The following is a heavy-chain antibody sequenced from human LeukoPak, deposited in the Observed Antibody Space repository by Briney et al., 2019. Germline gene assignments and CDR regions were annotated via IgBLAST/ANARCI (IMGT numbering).Heavy chain of an antibody. CDR1: GYTFTSYY. D-gene: IGHD3-22*01. CDR2: INPSGGST. J-gene: IGHJ5*02. V-gene: IGHV1-46*01. Sequence: ASVKVSCKASGYTFTSYYMHWVRQAPGQGLEWMGIINPSGGSTSYAQKFQGRVTMTRDTSTSTVYMELSSLRSEDTAVYYCARDPHYDSSGYYGFDPWGQGTLVTVSS. CDR3: ARDPHYDSSGYYGFDP.